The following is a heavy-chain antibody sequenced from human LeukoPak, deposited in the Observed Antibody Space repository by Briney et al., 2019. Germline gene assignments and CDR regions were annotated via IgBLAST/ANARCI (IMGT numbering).Heavy chain of an antibody. V-gene: IGHV1-3*01. J-gene: IGHJ4*02. CDR1: GYTFTRYA. Sequence: GASVKVSCKTSGYTFTRYAIHWVRQAPGQGLEWMGWISCGKGETKYSQKFQDRVTITRDTSASTAYMELSSLRSEDTAVCYCARDNGYQLLWWWGQGTLVTVSS. CDR2: ISCGKGET. CDR3: ARDNGYQLLWW. D-gene: IGHD2-2*01.